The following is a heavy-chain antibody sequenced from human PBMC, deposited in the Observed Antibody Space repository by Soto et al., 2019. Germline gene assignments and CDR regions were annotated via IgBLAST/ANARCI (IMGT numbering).Heavy chain of an antibody. J-gene: IGHJ4*02. V-gene: IGHV3-23*01. Sequence: EVQLLDSGGGLVQPGGSLRLSCPAPGFTFSTYAMTWVRQGPGKGLDWVPGISGRGGRSYYADPVKGRFTISRDNSKSTLYLQMNSLRAEETAVYYCAKAYFVWSSEQPYYFDYWGQGTLVTVSS. CDR1: GFTFSTYA. CDR3: AKAYFVWSSEQPYYFDY. D-gene: IGHD3-16*01. CDR2: ISGRGGRS.